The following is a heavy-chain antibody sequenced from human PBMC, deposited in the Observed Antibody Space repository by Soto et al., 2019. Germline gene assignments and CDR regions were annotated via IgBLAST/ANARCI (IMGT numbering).Heavy chain of an antibody. D-gene: IGHD1-20*01. CDR1: GGSIISCS. CDR3: ARHSPGSDNCNHLGYLSY. Sequence: SETLSLTCTGSGGSIISCSWSWILQPPGKGLEWIGYIYYSGSTNYNPSLKSRVTISVDTSKNQFSLKLSSVTAADTAVYYCARHSPGSDNCNHLGYLSYCGQGTLVTVSS. V-gene: IGHV4-59*08. CDR2: IYYSGST. J-gene: IGHJ4*02.